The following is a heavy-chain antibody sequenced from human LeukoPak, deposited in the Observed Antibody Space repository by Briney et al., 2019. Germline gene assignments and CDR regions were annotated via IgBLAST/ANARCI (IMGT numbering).Heavy chain of an antibody. V-gene: IGHV3-30*02. CDR2: IRYDGRNK. D-gene: IGHD2-15*01. CDR3: AKSTAWGEGSGGSNY. CDR1: GFTFSSYG. J-gene: IGHJ4*02. Sequence: GGSLRLSCAASGFTFSSYGMHWVRQAPGKGLEGVAFIRYDGRNKYYTDSVKGRFTISRDNSKNTLYLQMNSLRAEDTAVYYCAKSTAWGEGSGGSNYWGQGTLVTVSS.